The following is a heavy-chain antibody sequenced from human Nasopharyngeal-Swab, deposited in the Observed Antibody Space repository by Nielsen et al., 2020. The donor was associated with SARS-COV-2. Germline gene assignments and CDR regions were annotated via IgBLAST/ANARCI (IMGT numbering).Heavy chain of an antibody. Sequence: GGSLRLSCAASGFNFASFAMTWVRQAPGKGLEWDSTIGTSDDTYYTDSVKGRFAISRDNSKNKVYLQMDSLRPDDTALYYCAKTFLIAPRTYDYWGQATLVTVSS. J-gene: IGHJ4*02. CDR1: GFNFASFA. CDR3: AKTFLIAPRTYDY. V-gene: IGHV3-23*01. D-gene: IGHD2/OR15-2a*01. CDR2: IGTSDDT.